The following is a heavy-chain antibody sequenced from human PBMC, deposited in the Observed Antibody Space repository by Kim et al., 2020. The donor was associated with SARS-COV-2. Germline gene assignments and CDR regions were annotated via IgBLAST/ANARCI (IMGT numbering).Heavy chain of an antibody. CDR1: GFTFSDYY. V-gene: IGHV3-11*05. Sequence: GGSLRLSCAASGFTFSDYYMSWIRQAPGKGLEWVSYISSSSSYTNYADSVKGRFTISRDNAKNSLYLQMNSLRAEDTAVYYCARDHSTYYYDSSGYYRALTPEYYYYGMDVWGQGTTVTVPS. CDR2: ISSSSSYT. CDR3: ARDHSTYYYDSSGYYRALTPEYYYYGMDV. J-gene: IGHJ6*02. D-gene: IGHD3-22*01.